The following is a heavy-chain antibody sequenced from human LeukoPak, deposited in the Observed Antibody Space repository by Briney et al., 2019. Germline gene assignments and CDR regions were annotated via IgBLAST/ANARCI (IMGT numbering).Heavy chain of an antibody. CDR2: MYYSGST. Sequence: SETLSLTCTVSGASVSSRGYCWGWIRQPPGRGLEWIGSMYYSGSTYYNPSLKSRVSISADTSENHFFLKLSSVTAADTAVYYCARQSGSSGWYFDFWGQGTLVTVSS. J-gene: IGHJ4*02. CDR3: ARQSGSSGWYFDF. D-gene: IGHD6-19*01. CDR1: GASVSSRGYC. V-gene: IGHV4-39*01.